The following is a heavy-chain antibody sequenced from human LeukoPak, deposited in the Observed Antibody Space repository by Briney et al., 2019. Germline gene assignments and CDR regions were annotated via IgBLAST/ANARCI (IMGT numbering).Heavy chain of an antibody. Sequence: KTSETLSLTCTVSGYSISSGYYWGWIRQPPGKGLEWIGSIYHSGSTKYNPSLKSRVTISIDTSKNQFSLKVRSVTAADTAVYYCARSYGSGSYFDSWGQGTLVTVSS. V-gene: IGHV4-38-2*02. D-gene: IGHD3-10*01. CDR2: IYHSGST. J-gene: IGHJ4*02. CDR1: GYSISSGYY. CDR3: ARSYGSGSYFDS.